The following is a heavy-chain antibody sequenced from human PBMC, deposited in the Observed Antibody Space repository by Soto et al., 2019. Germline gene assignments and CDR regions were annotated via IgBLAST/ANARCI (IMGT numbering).Heavy chain of an antibody. CDR3: ARDTSGWARDY. J-gene: IGHJ4*02. Sequence: GSLRLSCAASGFTFSTYSMNWLRQAPGKGLEWVSSINNRGTSIYYADSVKGRFTISRDNAENSLFLQMNSLRAEDTAVYYCARDTSGWARDYWGQGTLVTVSS. CDR2: INNRGTSI. D-gene: IGHD6-19*01. CDR1: GFTFSTYS. V-gene: IGHV3-21*01.